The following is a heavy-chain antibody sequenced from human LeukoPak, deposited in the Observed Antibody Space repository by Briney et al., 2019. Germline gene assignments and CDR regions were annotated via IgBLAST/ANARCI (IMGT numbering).Heavy chain of an antibody. CDR3: ATPYCGSISCLDVFNV. CDR1: AVSLSDGRSY. CDR2: KYYSGSA. Sequence: SQTLSLTCNVSAVSLSDGRSYWTWLRQHPGKGLEWFGYKYYSGSAQYNPSLKSRRTISIDTSGNQFSLHLDSVTAAATATYYYATPYCGSISCLDVFNVWGQGTRVTVSS. V-gene: IGHV4-31*03. J-gene: IGHJ3*01. D-gene: IGHD2-2*01.